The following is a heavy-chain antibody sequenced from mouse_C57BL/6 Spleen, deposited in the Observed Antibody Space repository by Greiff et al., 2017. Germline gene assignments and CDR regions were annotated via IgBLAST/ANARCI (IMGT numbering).Heavy chain of an antibody. V-gene: IGHV2-6*01. CDR2: IWGVGST. D-gene: IGHD2-1*01. CDR1: GFSLTSYG. Sequence: QVQLQQSGPGLVAPSQSLSITCTVSGFSLTSYGVDWVRQSPGKGLEWLGVIWGVGSTNYNSALKSRLSISKDNSKSQVFLKMNSLQTDDTARYYCASLHGNSEGFADWGQGTLVTVSA. CDR3: ASLHGNSEGFAD. J-gene: IGHJ3*01.